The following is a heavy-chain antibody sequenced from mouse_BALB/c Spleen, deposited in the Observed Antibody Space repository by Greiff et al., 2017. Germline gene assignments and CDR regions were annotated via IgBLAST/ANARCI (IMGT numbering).Heavy chain of an antibody. D-gene: IGHD2-1*01. CDR1: GYTFTSYV. Sequence: EVQLLESGPELVKPGASVKMSCKASGYTFTSYVMHWVKQKPGQGLEWIGYINPYNDGTKYNEKFKGKATLTSDKSSSTAYMELSSLTSEDSAVYYCARSSGGNYLYAMDYWGQGTSVTVSS. J-gene: IGHJ4*01. CDR2: INPYNDGT. CDR3: ARSSGGNYLYAMDY. V-gene: IGHV1-14*01.